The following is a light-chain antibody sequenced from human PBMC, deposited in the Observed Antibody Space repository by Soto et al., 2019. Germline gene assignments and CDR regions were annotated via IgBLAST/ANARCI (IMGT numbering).Light chain of an antibody. V-gene: IGKV3-15*01. CDR1: QSVGSN. CDR3: QQYNDWPRT. Sequence: EIVMTQSPGTLSVSPGERATLSCRASQSVGSNLAWYQQNPGQAPRLLIYGASTRATGIPARFSGSGSGTEFTLTISSLQSEDFAIYYCQQYNDWPRTFGQGTKVDIK. J-gene: IGKJ1*01. CDR2: GAS.